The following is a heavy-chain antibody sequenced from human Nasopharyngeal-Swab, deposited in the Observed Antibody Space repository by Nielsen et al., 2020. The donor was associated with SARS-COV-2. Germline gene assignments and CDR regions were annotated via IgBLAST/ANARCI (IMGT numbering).Heavy chain of an antibody. Sequence: GESLNTSCAASGTIFSSFWMNWVRQARGKGLEWVANIKQDGSEKYYVDFVKGRFTISRDNAKNSLYLQMNSLRAEDTAVYYCARDRSTQTFNLLPVAPGCDAFDIWGQGTMVTVSS. CDR3: ARDRSTQTFNLLPVAPGCDAFDI. CDR1: GTIFSSFW. J-gene: IGHJ3*02. D-gene: IGHD1-26*01. V-gene: IGHV3-7*01. CDR2: IKQDGSEK.